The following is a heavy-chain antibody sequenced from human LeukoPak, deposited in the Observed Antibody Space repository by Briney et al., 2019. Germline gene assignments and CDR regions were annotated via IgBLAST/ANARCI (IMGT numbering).Heavy chain of an antibody. D-gene: IGHD3-10*01. CDR2: ISYNGRSK. CDR3: AKDPLWFGELDMEYYFDY. V-gene: IGHV3-30*18. Sequence: GGSLRLSCAASGFTFSTYGIHWVRQAPGEGLEWVAIISYNGRSKYYADSVKGRFTISRDNSKNTLYLQMNSLRAEDTAVYYCAKDPLWFGELDMEYYFDYWGQGTLVTVSS. J-gene: IGHJ4*02. CDR1: GFTFSTYG.